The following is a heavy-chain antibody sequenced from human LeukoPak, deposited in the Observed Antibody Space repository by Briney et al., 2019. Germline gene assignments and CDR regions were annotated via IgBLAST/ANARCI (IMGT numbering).Heavy chain of an antibody. CDR1: GGYISSYY. D-gene: IGHD4-17*01. J-gene: IGHJ4*02. V-gene: IGHV4-59*08. CDR2: IYNSGST. Sequence: SETLSLTCTVSGGYISSYYWSWIRRPPGKGLEWIGYIYNSGSTDYNPSLRSRVTISLDASKNQFSLRLSSVTAADTAVYYCARPLDRYGALERWGQGTLVTVSS. CDR3: ARPLDRYGALER.